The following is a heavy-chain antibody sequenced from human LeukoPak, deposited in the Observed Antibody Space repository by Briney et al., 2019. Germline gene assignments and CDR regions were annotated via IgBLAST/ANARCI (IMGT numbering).Heavy chain of an antibody. Sequence: SETLSLTCTVSGGSISSYYWSWIRQPAGKGLEWIGRISTGGSPNYNPSLKSRLTMSVDTSKSQFSLNLTSVTAADTAVYYCARSDGGNSRSFDYWGQGTLVTVSS. CDR3: ARSDGGNSRSFDY. D-gene: IGHD4-23*01. V-gene: IGHV4-4*07. CDR2: ISTGGSP. CDR1: GGSISSYY. J-gene: IGHJ4*02.